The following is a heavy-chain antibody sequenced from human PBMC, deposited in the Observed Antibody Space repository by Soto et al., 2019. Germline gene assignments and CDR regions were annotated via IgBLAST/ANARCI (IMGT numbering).Heavy chain of an antibody. CDR3: ARDFYGGYTYGPGDY. D-gene: IGHD5-18*01. CDR1: GFTFSSYA. CDR2: ISSSGDGT. J-gene: IGHJ4*02. Sequence: WGSLRLSCAASGFTFSSYAMTWVRQAPGKGLEWVSIISSSGDGTYYADSVKGRFTISRDNAKRSLYLQMNSLRAEDTAVYYCARDFYGGYTYGPGDYWGQGALVTVSS. V-gene: IGHV3-23*01.